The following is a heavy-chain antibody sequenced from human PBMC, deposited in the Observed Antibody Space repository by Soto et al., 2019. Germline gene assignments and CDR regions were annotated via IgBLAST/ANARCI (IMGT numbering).Heavy chain of an antibody. CDR1: NFSISSGYY. J-gene: IGHJ4*02. CDR3: ARTHSGSYYSVFNY. Sequence: PSETLSLTCVVSNFSISSGYYWVCIRQSPGKGLEWIASIYRSGTTSYNPSLKSRVTISVDPSKNQFSLMLTAVTAADTAVYYCARTHSGSYYSVFNYWGRGSLVTVSS. V-gene: IGHV4-38-2*01. D-gene: IGHD1-26*01. CDR2: IYRSGTT.